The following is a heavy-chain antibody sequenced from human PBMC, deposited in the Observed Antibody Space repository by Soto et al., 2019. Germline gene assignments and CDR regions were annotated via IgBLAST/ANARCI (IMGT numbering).Heavy chain of an antibody. CDR2: ISTFNGKT. D-gene: IGHD3-9*01. J-gene: IGHJ3*01. CDR3: ARLLTEGATFRDDAFDL. V-gene: IGHV1-18*01. Sequence: QVQLVQSGGDVKTPGASVKVSCTTFRYTFTSHGIAWVRQAPGQGLEWMGWISTFNGKTDYALKFQGRVTPTAGTLMSAVETELRSLRSDHTSVYYCARLLTEGATFRDDAFDLWGQGTKYTVS. CDR1: RYTFTSHG.